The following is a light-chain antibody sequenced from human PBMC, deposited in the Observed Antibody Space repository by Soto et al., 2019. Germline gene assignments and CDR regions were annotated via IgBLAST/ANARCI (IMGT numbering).Light chain of an antibody. V-gene: IGKV3-15*01. CDR2: GSS. CDR3: QQYNNLTPPLT. J-gene: IGKJ4*01. CDR1: QSVSSN. Sequence: EIVMTQSPATLSVSPGERATLSCRASQSVSSNFAWYQQKPGQAPRLLIYGSSTRATGIPARFSGSGSGTEVPLTISSLQSEDFAVYYCQQYNNLTPPLTFCGGTKVEIK.